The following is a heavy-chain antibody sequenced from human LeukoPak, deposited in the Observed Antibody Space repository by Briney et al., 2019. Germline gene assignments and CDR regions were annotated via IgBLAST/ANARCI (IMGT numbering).Heavy chain of an antibody. J-gene: IGHJ4*02. CDR2: IYHSGST. V-gene: IGHV4-4*01. Sequence: PSGTLSLTCAVSGGSISSSNWWSWVRQPPGKGLEWIGEIYHSGSTNYNPSLKSRVTISVDKSKNQFSLKLSSVTAADTAVYCCARDSLDCSGGSCYPTSRDYWGQGTLVTVSS. D-gene: IGHD2-15*01. CDR3: ARDSLDCSGGSCYPTSRDY. CDR1: GGSISSSNW.